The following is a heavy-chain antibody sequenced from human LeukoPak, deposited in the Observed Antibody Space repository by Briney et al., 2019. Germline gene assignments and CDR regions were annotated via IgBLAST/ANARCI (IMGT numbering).Heavy chain of an antibody. V-gene: IGHV3-30*03. CDR1: GFTFSSYG. D-gene: IGHD2-15*01. CDR3: AREDRTGYFDY. J-gene: IGHJ4*02. CDR2: ISYDGSNK. Sequence: GRSLRLSCAASGFTFSSYGMHWVRQAPGKGLEWVAVISYDGSNKYYADSVKGRFTISRDNSKNSLYLQMNSLRAEDTAVYYCAREDRTGYFDYWGQGTLVTVSS.